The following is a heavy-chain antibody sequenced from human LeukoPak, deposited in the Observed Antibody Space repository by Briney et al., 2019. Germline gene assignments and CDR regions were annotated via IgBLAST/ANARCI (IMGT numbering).Heavy chain of an antibody. CDR1: GGSFSGYY. CDR2: VHYSGST. Sequence: SETLSLTCAVYGGSFSGYYWSWIRQSPGKGLEWIAFVHYSGSTNYNPSLKSRVSISMDTSRNQFSLRLSSVTAADTAVYYCAKHLVATTPFFDYWGQGTLVTVSS. D-gene: IGHD5-12*01. CDR3: AKHLVATTPFFDY. J-gene: IGHJ4*02. V-gene: IGHV4-59*08.